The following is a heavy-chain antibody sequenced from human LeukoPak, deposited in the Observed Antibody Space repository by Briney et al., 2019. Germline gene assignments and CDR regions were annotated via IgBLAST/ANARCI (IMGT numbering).Heavy chain of an antibody. CDR3: ARHIAAAGNLFDY. D-gene: IGHD6-13*01. Sequence: PGGSLRLSCVDSGFTFSSYSLSWVRQAPGKGPEWVSAISSDSRYIYHADSVKGRFTTSRENAKNSLYLQMNSLRVEDTAVYYCARHIAAAGNLFDYWGQGTLVTVSS. V-gene: IGHV3-21*06. J-gene: IGHJ4*02. CDR2: ISSDSRYI. CDR1: GFTFSSYS.